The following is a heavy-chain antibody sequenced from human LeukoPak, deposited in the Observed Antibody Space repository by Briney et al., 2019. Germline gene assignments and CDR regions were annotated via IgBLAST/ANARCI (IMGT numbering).Heavy chain of an antibody. CDR1: GGTFISYA. CDR3: ARHTVTTYYFDY. Sequence: GASVKVSCKASGGTFISYAISWVRQAPGQGLEWMGRIIPIFGTANYAQKFQGRVTITTDESTSTAYMELSSLRSEDTAVYYCARHTVTTYYFDYWGQGTLDTVSS. J-gene: IGHJ4*02. D-gene: IGHD4-17*01. CDR2: IIPIFGTA. V-gene: IGHV1-69*05.